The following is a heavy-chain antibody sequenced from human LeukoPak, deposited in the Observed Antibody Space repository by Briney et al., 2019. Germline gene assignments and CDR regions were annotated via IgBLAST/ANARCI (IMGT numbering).Heavy chain of an antibody. CDR2: IYYSGST. V-gene: IGHV4-59*04. D-gene: IGHD2-2*01. CDR3: TKVPDTWLQADP. Sequence: PSETLSLTCTVSGGSISSYYWSWIRQPPGKGLEWIGTIYYSGSTYYNPSLKSRVTISLATSKNQFSLKLSSVTAADTAVYFCTKVPDTWLQADPWGQGTLVTVSS. CDR1: GGSISSYY. J-gene: IGHJ5*02.